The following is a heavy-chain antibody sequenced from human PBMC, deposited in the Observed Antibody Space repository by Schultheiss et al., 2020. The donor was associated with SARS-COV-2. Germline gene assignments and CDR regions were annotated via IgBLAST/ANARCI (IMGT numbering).Heavy chain of an antibody. CDR2: IYYSGST. J-gene: IGHJ4*02. Sequence: SQTLSLTCAVYGGSFSGYYWSWIRQPPGKGLEWIGYIYYSGSTNYNPSLKSRVTISVDTSKNQFSLKLSSVTAADTAVYYCARIRRYSYGYDYWGQGTLVTVSS. D-gene: IGHD5-18*01. CDR3: ARIRRYSYGYDY. CDR1: GGSFSGYY. V-gene: IGHV4-34*01.